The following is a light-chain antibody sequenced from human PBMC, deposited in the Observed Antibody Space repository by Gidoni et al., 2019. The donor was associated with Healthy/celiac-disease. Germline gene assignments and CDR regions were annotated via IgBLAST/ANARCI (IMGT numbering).Light chain of an antibody. J-gene: IGLJ2*01. V-gene: IGLV3-1*01. CDR2: QDT. CDR1: KLGDKY. Sequence: SYELTQPPSVSVSPGQTASITCSGDKLGDKYVCWYEQKPGQSPMLVIYQDTKRPSGIPERFSGSNSGNTATLTISGTQAMDEADYYCQAWDSSTAVFGGGTKLNVL. CDR3: QAWDSSTAV.